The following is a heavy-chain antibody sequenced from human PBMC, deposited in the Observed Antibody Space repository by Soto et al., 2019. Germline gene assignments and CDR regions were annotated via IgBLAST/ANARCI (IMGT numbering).Heavy chain of an antibody. Sequence: QVQLVQSGAEVKKPGASVKVSCKASGYTFTSYGITWVRQAPGQGLEWMGWISAYNGNTNYAEKLQGRVTMTTDTSTSRAYMELSTLTSDDTAVYYCSRDAPTIAAQDHSWAQGTLVTVSS. D-gene: IGHD6-13*01. CDR1: GYTFTSYG. CDR2: ISAYNGNT. CDR3: SRDAPTIAAQDHS. V-gene: IGHV1-18*01. J-gene: IGHJ4*02.